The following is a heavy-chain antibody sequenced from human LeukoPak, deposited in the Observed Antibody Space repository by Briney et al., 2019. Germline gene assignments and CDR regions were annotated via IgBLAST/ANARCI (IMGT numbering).Heavy chain of an antibody. CDR2: IYPGDSDT. Sequence: GESLKISCKGSGYSFTSSWIGWVRQMPGKGLEWMGIIYPGDSDTRYSPSFQGQVTISADKSISTAYLQWSSLKASDTAMYYCARRGYCTNGVCYLFDYWGQGTLVTVSS. J-gene: IGHJ4*02. D-gene: IGHD2-8*01. V-gene: IGHV5-51*01. CDR3: ARRGYCTNGVCYLFDY. CDR1: GYSFTSSW.